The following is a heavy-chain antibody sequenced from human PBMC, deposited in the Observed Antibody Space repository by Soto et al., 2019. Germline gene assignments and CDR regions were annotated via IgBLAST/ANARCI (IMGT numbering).Heavy chain of an antibody. D-gene: IGHD2-15*01. V-gene: IGHV1-18*01. J-gene: IGHJ4*02. Sequence: QVQQVQSGAEVKKPGASVKVSCKASGYTFTSYGIRWGRQAPGQGLEWMGWISAYNGNTNYAQKLQGRVTRTTDTSTRTAYMERRSLSSDVPAVYYCARDPGVRSDYWGQGTLVNVSS. CDR3: ARDPGVRSDY. CDR2: ISAYNGNT. CDR1: GYTFTSYG.